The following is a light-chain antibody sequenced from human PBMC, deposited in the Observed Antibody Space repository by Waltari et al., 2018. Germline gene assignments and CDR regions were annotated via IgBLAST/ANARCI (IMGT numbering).Light chain of an antibody. CDR3: QQSYDSPLT. V-gene: IGKV1-39*01. CDR1: QTIGTS. Sequence: DILMTQSPSSLSASVGDRIIISCRASQTIGTSLNWYQQKAGQAPKLLIYAASNLRRGAPPRFTGSGSGTDFTLTITGLQPDDFAIYVCQQSYDSPLTFGGGTKVDVK. J-gene: IGKJ4*01. CDR2: AAS.